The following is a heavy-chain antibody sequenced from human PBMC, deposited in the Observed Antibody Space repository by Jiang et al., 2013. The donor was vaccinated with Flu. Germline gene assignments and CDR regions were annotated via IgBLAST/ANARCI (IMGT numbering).Heavy chain of an antibody. CDR2: IYYSGST. CDR3: ARGLNDFWTD. Sequence: PGLVKPSETLSLTCTVSGGSISSYYWSWIRQPPGKGLEWIGYIYYSGSTNYNPSLKSRVTISVDTSKNQFSLKLSSVTAADTAVYYCARGLNDFWTDWGQGTLVTVSS. D-gene: IGHD3-3*01. J-gene: IGHJ4*02. CDR1: GGSISSYY. V-gene: IGHV4-59*01.